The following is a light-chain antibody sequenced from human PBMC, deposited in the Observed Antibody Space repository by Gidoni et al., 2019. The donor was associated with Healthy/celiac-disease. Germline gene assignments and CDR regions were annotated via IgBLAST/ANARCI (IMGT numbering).Light chain of an antibody. V-gene: IGLV3-25*02. CDR1: ELPKQY. CDR3: QSADSSGTYWV. J-gene: IGLJ3*02. CDR2: NDS. Sequence: SYELTQPPSLSVSAGQTARITCSGDELPKQYAYWYQQKPGQAPVLVIYNDSERPSGIPERFSGSSSGTTVPLTISGVQAEEEADYYCQSADSSGTYWVFGGGTKLTVL.